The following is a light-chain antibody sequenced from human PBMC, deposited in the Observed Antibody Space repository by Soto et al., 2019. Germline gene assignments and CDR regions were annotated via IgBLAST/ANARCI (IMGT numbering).Light chain of an antibody. CDR1: SGHSSYA. CDR2: LNSDGSH. J-gene: IGLJ3*02. CDR3: QTWATGIRV. V-gene: IGLV4-69*01. Sequence: QSVLTQSPSASASLGASVKLTCTLSSGHSSYAIAWHQQQPETGPRYLMKLNSDGSHNKGDGIPDRFSGSSSGAERYLTISSFQCEDEADYYCQTWATGIRVFGGGTKLTVL.